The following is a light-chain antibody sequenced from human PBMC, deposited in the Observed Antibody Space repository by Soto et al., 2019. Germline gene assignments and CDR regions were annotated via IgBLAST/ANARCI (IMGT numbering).Light chain of an antibody. Sequence: EIVLTQSPGTLSLSPGERATLSCRASQSVSSSYLAWYQQKPGQAPRLLIYGASIRATGIPDRFSGSGSGTDFTLTISRLEPEDFAVYYCHQYGSSPPLTFGGGTKVEIK. J-gene: IGKJ4*01. CDR2: GAS. CDR3: HQYGSSPPLT. CDR1: QSVSSSY. V-gene: IGKV3-20*01.